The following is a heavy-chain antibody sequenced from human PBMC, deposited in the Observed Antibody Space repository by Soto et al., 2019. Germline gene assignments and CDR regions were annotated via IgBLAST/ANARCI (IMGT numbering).Heavy chain of an antibody. CDR1: GFTFSSYA. Sequence: RGSMRLSCGASGFTFSSYAVHWVCKAPGKGLEWVAVISYDGSNKYYADSVKGRFTISRDNSKNTLYLQMNSLRAEDTAVYYCARGPSSLARFDYWGQGTLVTVSS. D-gene: IGHD2-2*01. V-gene: IGHV3-30-3*01. CDR2: ISYDGSNK. CDR3: ARGPSSLARFDY. J-gene: IGHJ4*02.